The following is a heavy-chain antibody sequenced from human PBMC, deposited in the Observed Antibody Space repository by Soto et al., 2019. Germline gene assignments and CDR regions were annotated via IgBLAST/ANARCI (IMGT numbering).Heavy chain of an antibody. CDR3: ARREIAAAGTGGYFDY. J-gene: IGHJ4*02. V-gene: IGHV1-69*13. Sequence: SVKVSCKASGGTFSTFGISWVRQAPGQGLEWMGGIIPFFGTARYSQKFEDRITITADESTNTVYMDLRSLTSEDTAVYYCARREIAAAGTGGYFDYWGQGTLVTVSS. CDR1: GGTFSTFG. D-gene: IGHD6-13*01. CDR2: IIPFFGTA.